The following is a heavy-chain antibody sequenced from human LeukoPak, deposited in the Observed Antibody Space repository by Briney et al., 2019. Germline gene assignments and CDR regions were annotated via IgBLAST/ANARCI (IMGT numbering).Heavy chain of an antibody. D-gene: IGHD2-15*01. CDR2: ISSNGGST. CDR1: GFTFSSYA. Sequence: GGSLRLSCAASGFTFSSYAMHWVRQAPGKGLEYVSAISSNGGSTYYANSVKGRFTISRDNSKNTLYLQMGSLRAEDMAVYYCARGSTCSGGSCLRGELDYWGQGTLVTVSS. CDR3: ARGSTCSGGSCLRGELDY. J-gene: IGHJ4*02. V-gene: IGHV3-64*01.